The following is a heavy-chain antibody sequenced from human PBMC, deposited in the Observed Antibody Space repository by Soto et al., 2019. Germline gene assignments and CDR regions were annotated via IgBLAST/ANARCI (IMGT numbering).Heavy chain of an antibody. Sequence: SATLSLTCAVYGGTFSGYFWSWVRQPPGKGLEWIGEIEHNGNNNINPSLKSRVTMSVDTSKNQISLTLTSVTAADTAVYYCARDFRYFPYWGQGTLVTVSS. CDR1: GGTFSGYF. D-gene: IGHD3-10*01. CDR2: IEHNGNN. V-gene: IGHV4-34*01. J-gene: IGHJ4*02. CDR3: ARDFRYFPY.